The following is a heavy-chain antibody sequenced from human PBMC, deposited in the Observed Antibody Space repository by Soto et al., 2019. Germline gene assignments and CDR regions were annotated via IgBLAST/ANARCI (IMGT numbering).Heavy chain of an antibody. CDR3: AKISTSGSSGDVAGY. J-gene: IGHJ4*02. V-gene: IGHV3-23*01. D-gene: IGHD3-10*01. CDR1: GFTFSSYA. CDR2: ISGSGGST. Sequence: EVQLLESGGGLVQPGGSLRLSCAASGFTFSSYAMSWVRQAPGKGLEWVSAISGSGGSTYDADSVKGRFTISRDNSKNTLYLQMNSLRAEDTAVYYCAKISTSGSSGDVAGYWGQGTLVTVSS.